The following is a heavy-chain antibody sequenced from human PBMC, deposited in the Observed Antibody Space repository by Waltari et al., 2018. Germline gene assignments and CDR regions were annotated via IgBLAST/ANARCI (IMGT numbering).Heavy chain of an antibody. CDR1: GYSVTSHW. Sequence: EVQLVQSGAEVKKPGESLRSSCEGPGYSVTSHWISWVRQMPGKGLGGVGRVDPSDSFRNYGPAFEGHVTISVDQSLRTAYLQWDSLKASDTAIYYCVRHRTTYPLEIDYWGQGTLVTVSS. V-gene: IGHV5-10-1*01. J-gene: IGHJ4*02. D-gene: IGHD2-2*01. CDR2: VDPSDSFR. CDR3: VRHRTTYPLEIDY.